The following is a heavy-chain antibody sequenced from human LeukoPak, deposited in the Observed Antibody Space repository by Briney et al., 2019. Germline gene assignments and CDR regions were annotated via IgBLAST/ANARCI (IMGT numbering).Heavy chain of an antibody. CDR2: IFGGGDDT. CDR1: GFTFSSHA. CDR3: AKGSGAYSDYDY. J-gene: IGHJ4*02. Sequence: PGGSLRFSCAASGFTFSSHAMSWVRQAPGKGLQWVSAIFGGGDDTFYADSVKGRFTISRDNSKKTVDLQMDNLGAEDTAIYKCAKGSGAYSDYDYWGQGTLATVSS. D-gene: IGHD5-12*01. V-gene: IGHV3-23*01.